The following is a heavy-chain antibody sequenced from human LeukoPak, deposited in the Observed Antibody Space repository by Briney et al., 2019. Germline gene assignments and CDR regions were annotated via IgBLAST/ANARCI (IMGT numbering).Heavy chain of an antibody. CDR1: GGSFSGYY. D-gene: IGHD3-16*02. V-gene: IGHV4-34*01. Sequence: SETLSLTCAVYGGSFSGYYWSWIRQPPGKGLEWIGEINHSGSTNYNPSLKSRVTISVDTSKNQFSLKLSSVTAADRAVYYCAGGRCYDYVWGSYRSRYFDYWGQGTLVTVSS. CDR2: INHSGST. CDR3: AGGRCYDYVWGSYRSRYFDY. J-gene: IGHJ4*02.